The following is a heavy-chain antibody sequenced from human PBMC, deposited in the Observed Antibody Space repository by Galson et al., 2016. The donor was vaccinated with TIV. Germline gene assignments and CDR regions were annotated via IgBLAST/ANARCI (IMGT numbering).Heavy chain of an antibody. J-gene: IGHJ2*01. Sequence: SLRLSCAASGLTFSSYAMSWVRQAPGKGLEWVSAISGSGGSTYYADSVKGRFTLSRDNSKNTLYLQMSSLRADDTAVYFCAKMDSSGFDYVRRFDFWGRGTLVTVSS. V-gene: IGHV3-23*01. D-gene: IGHD3-22*01. CDR3: AKMDSSGFDYVRRFDF. CDR2: ISGSGGST. CDR1: GLTFSSYA.